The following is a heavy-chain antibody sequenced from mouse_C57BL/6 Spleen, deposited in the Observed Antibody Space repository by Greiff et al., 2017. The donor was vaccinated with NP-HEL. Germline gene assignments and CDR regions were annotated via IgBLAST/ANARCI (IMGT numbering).Heavy chain of an antibody. D-gene: IGHD1-1*01. J-gene: IGHJ2*01. CDR2: ISSGGDYI. CDR3: TRGDYYGSSWNFDY. V-gene: IGHV5-9-1*02. Sequence: EVKLVESGEGLVKPGGSLKLSCAASGFTFSSYAMSWVRQTPEKRLEWVAYISSGGDYIYYADTVKGRFTISRDNARNTLYLQMSSLKSEDTAMYYCTRGDYYGSSWNFDYWGQGTTLTVSS. CDR1: GFTFSSYA.